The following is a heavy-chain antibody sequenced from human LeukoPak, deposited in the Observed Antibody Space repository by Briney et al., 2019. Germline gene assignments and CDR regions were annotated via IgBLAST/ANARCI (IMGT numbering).Heavy chain of an antibody. D-gene: IGHD3-9*01. Sequence: GGSLRLPCAASGFTFSSYEMNWVRQAPGKGLEWVPYISSSGSTIYYADSVKGRFTISRDNAKNSLYLQMNSLRAEDTAVYYCAARGPYYDILTGYGYWGQGTLVTVSS. V-gene: IGHV3-48*03. J-gene: IGHJ4*02. CDR3: AARGPYYDILTGYGY. CDR1: GFTFSSYE. CDR2: ISSSGSTI.